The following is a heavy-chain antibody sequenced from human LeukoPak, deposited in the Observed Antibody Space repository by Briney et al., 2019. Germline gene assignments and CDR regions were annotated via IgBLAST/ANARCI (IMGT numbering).Heavy chain of an antibody. V-gene: IGHV4-39*07. CDR1: GGSIRSSSYY. CDR3: ARAPHFFDTSGSRYYFDY. CDR2: IYYTGST. D-gene: IGHD3-22*01. Sequence: PSETLSLTCTVSGGSIRSSSYYWGWIRQPPGKGLEWIGCIYYTGSTYYNPSLKSRVTISVDTSKNQFSLNLSSVTAADTAVYYCARAPHFFDTSGSRYYFDYWGQGALVTVSS. J-gene: IGHJ4*02.